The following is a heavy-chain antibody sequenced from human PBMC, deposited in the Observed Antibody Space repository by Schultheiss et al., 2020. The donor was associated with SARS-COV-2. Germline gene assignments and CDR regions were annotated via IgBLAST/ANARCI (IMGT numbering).Heavy chain of an antibody. J-gene: IGHJ4*02. V-gene: IGHV4-34*01. Sequence: SETLSLTCVVYGGSFSGYYWSWIRQPPGKGLEWIGEINHSGSTNYNPSLKSRVTISVDTSKNQFSLKLSSVTAADTAVYYCARVVRGGRTVDYWGQGTLVTVSS. CDR1: GGSFSGYY. CDR2: INHSGST. CDR3: ARVVRGGRTVDY. D-gene: IGHD3-10*01.